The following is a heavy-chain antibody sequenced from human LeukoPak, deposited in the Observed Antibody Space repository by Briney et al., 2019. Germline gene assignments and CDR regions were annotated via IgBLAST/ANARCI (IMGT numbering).Heavy chain of an antibody. D-gene: IGHD2-2*01. CDR2: INPNSGGT. CDR1: GYTFTGYY. J-gene: IGHJ4*02. Sequence: ASVKVSCKASGYTFTGYYMHWVGQAPGQGLEWMGWINPNSGGTNYAQKFQGRVTITRDTSISTAYMELSRLRSDDTAVYYCARDGLYCSSTSCRTTVFGYWGQGTLVTVSS. CDR3: ARDGLYCSSTSCRTTVFGY. V-gene: IGHV1-2*02.